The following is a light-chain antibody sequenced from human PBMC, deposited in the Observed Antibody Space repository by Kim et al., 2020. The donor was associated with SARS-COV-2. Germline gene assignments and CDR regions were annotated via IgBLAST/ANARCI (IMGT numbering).Light chain of an antibody. J-gene: IGKJ1*01. CDR3: QQTDSIPRT. Sequence: ASVGDRDTITCRASQTIGSYLSWYKQKPGQAPKLLIYDASTLHSGVPSRFSGSRSGTDFTLTISSLRPEDFATYYCQQTDSIPRTFGQGTKVDIK. CDR2: DAS. V-gene: IGKV1-39*01. CDR1: QTIGSY.